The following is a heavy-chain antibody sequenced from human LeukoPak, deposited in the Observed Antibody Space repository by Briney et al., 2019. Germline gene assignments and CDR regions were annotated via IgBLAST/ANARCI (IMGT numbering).Heavy chain of an antibody. Sequence: GPSVKVSCKASGYTFTGYYMHWVRQAPGQGLEWMGWINPNSGGTNYAQKFQGRVTMTRDTSISTAYMELRSLRSDDTAVYYCARMAHCSGGSCYSGGFDYWGQGTLVTVSS. CDR2: INPNSGGT. J-gene: IGHJ4*02. V-gene: IGHV1-2*02. D-gene: IGHD2-15*01. CDR1: GYTFTGYY. CDR3: ARMAHCSGGSCYSGGFDY.